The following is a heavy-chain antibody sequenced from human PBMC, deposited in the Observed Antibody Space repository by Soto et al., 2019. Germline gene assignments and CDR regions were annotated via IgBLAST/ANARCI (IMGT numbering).Heavy chain of an antibody. CDR3: ARMNGVGFYYGMDV. J-gene: IGHJ6*02. CDR2: IYYSGST. CDR1: GGSISSGGYY. Sequence: QVQLQESGPGLVKPSQTLSLTCTVSGGSISSGGYYWSWIRQHPGKGLEWIGYIYYSGSTYYNPSLKSRVTISVDTSKNRFSLKLSYVTAADTAVDYCARMNGVGFYYGMDVWGQGTTVTVSS. V-gene: IGHV4-31*03. D-gene: IGHD2-8*01.